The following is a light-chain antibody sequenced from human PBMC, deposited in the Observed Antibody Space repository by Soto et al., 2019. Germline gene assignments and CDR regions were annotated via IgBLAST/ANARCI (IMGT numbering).Light chain of an antibody. CDR3: QQTYSTLT. CDR2: AAS. J-gene: IGKJ4*01. Sequence: DIQMTQTPLSLSAFVGDRVTMTCRASQNIYINLNWYQQKPGKAPQLLIYAASTLQSGVPSRFSGNGSRTDFTLAISSLQPEDSATYYCQQTYSTLTVGGGTKVQI. V-gene: IGKV1-39*01. CDR1: QNIYIN.